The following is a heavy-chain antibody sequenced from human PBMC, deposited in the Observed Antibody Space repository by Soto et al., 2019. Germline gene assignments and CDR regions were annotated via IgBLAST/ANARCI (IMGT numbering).Heavy chain of an antibody. CDR2: ITKTGRST. CDR1: GFSFSNYG. J-gene: IGHJ3*02. V-gene: IGHV3-23*01. CDR3: TKDAEAYDFAFDK. Sequence: PGGSLRLSCATSGFSFSNYGMTWFRQAPGKGLEWVSGITKTGRSTFIADSVRGRFTISRDNLKNIMYLQMNSLRVDDTALYYCTKDAEAYDFAFDKWGQGTMVTVSS. D-gene: IGHD3-3*01.